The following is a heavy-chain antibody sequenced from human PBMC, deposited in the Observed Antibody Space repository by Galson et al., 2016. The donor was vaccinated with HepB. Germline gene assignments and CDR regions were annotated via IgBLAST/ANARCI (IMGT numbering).Heavy chain of an antibody. CDR2: IKRDGSEG. Sequence: SLRLSCAVSAFDFSRHWMSWVRQAPGKGLEWVANIKRDGSEGNYADAVRGRFTISRDNAKNTLYLQMSSLRAEDTAVYYCGFGGWLDYWGPGTLVTVPS. CDR1: AFDFSRHW. CDR3: GFGGWLDY. J-gene: IGHJ4*02. V-gene: IGHV3-7*01. D-gene: IGHD6-19*01.